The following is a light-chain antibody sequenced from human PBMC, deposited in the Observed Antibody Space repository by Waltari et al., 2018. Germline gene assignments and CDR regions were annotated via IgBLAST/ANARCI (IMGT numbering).Light chain of an antibody. CDR1: QSISTY. V-gene: IGKV1-39*01. Sequence: DIQMTQSPSSLPASVGDVVTISCRASQSISTYLSWYQVKSGKVPKLLILGASNLQSGVPSRFSGSGSGTHFTLTIHSLQPEDFATYYCQQSDTTLVTFGGGTKVDIK. J-gene: IGKJ4*01. CDR3: QQSDTTLVT. CDR2: GAS.